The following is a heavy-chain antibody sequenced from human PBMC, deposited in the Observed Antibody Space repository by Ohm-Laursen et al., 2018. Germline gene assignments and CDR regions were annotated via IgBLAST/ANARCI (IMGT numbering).Heavy chain of an antibody. J-gene: IGHJ4*02. CDR1: GGSISNYY. CDR3: ARHFSYVSGTHPLDS. D-gene: IGHD3-10*01. V-gene: IGHV4-59*08. CDR2: IYYSGST. Sequence: SETLSLTCTVSGGSISNYYWSWIRQPPGKGLEWIGYIYYSGSTNYNPSLKSLVTISLDTSKNQFSLKLNSVTAADTAVYYCARHFSYVSGTHPLDSWGQGTLVTVSS.